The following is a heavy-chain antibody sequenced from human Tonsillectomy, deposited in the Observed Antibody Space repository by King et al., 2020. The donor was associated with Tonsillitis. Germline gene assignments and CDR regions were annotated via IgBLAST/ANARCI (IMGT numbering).Heavy chain of an antibody. D-gene: IGHD2-8*01. Sequence: QLQESGPGLVKPSETLSLTCTVSGDSISNTVYYWAWVRQPPGKGLEWIGSISYSGSTSYNPSLKSRVTISVETSKNKFSLKVRSLSVADTAAYYCASGPRWTTGACYEWYDYYVDVWGKGATVTVSS. CDR2: ISYSGST. CDR1: GDSISNTVYY. CDR3: ASGPRWTTGACYEWYDYYVDV. V-gene: IGHV4-39*01. J-gene: IGHJ6*03.